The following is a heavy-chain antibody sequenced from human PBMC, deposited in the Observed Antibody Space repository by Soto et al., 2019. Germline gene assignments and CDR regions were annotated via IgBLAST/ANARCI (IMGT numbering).Heavy chain of an antibody. CDR3: ATRIFGVEY. Sequence: EVQLLESGGGLVQPGGSLRLSCAASGFTFSAYAMSWVRQAPGKGLEWVSAISGTSPSTYYADSVQGRFSISTESSRKTLFLHMNTLRAEDTAVYFCATRIFGVEYWGQGALVTVSS. CDR1: GFTFSAYA. J-gene: IGHJ4*02. V-gene: IGHV3-23*01. D-gene: IGHD3-3*01. CDR2: ISGTSPST.